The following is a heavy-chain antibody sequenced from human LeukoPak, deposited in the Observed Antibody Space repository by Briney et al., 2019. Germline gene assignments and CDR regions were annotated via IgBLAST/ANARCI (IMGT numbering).Heavy chain of an antibody. J-gene: IGHJ5*02. CDR1: GYTFTGYY. CDR2: INPNNGAT. Sequence: ASVKVSCKASGYTFTGYYMHWVRQAPGQGLEWMGWINPNNGATNYAQKLQGRVTITGDTSISTAYMELSSLRSDDTAVYYCTRESGSYSTWGQGTLVTVSS. V-gene: IGHV1-2*02. CDR3: TRESGSYST. D-gene: IGHD1-26*01.